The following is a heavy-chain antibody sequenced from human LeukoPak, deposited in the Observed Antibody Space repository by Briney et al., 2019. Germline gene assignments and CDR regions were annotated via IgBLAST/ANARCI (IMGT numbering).Heavy chain of an antibody. V-gene: IGHV5-51*01. Sequence: GESLKISCKGYGYSFTSYWIGWVLQMPGKGLEWMVIFCPGDSDTRYSPSFQGQVTLSADKSISTAYLQWSSLKASDTAMYYCARLYGDLTAHPYYYYGMDVWGQGTTVTVSS. CDR1: GYSFTSYW. J-gene: IGHJ6*02. CDR2: FCPGDSDT. D-gene: IGHD4-17*01. CDR3: ARLYGDLTAHPYYYYGMDV.